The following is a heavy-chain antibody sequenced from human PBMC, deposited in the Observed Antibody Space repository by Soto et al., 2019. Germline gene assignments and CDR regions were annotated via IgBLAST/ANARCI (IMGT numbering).Heavy chain of an antibody. V-gene: IGHV3-30-3*01. CDR3: ARDRAYYDSSGYFGY. J-gene: IGHJ4*02. D-gene: IGHD3-22*01. Sequence: PVGSLRLSCAASGFTFSRNAMYWVRQAPGKGLEWVSIISYDGSNKYYADSVKGRFTISRDNSKNTLYLQMNSVRAEDTAFYYCARDRAYYDSSGYFGYWGQGTLVTVSS. CDR2: ISYDGSNK. CDR1: GFTFSRNA.